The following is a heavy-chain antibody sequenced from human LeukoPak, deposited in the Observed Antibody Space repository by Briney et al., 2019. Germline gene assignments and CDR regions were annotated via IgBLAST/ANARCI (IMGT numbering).Heavy chain of an antibody. J-gene: IGHJ6*03. Sequence: GASVKVSCKASGYTFTGYYMHWVRQAPGQGLEWMGWINPNSGGTNYAQKFQGRVTMTRDTSISTAYMELSRLRSDDTAVYYCARPHCSSTSCYVWYYYYYMDVWGKGTTVTVSS. V-gene: IGHV1-2*02. CDR2: INPNSGGT. CDR1: GYTFTGYY. D-gene: IGHD2-2*01. CDR3: ARPHCSSTSCYVWYYYYYMDV.